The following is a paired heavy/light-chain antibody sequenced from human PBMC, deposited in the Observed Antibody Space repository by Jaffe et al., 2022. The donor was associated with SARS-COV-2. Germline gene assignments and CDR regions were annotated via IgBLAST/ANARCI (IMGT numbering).Heavy chain of an antibody. CDR1: GFTFSDYA. J-gene: IGHJ3*02. V-gene: IGHV3-23*01. Sequence: EVQILDSGGGSVQPGGSLRLSCAASGFTFSDYAMSWVRQAPGKGLEWVSAISGSGANIYYADSVKGRFTISRDNSKNTLYLQMNSLRAEDTAVYHCATHGGEPLGTRYYYDSSDGDHAFDIWGQGTMVTVSS. CDR3: ATHGGEPLGTRYYYDSSDGDHAFDI. CDR2: ISGSGANI. D-gene: IGHD3-22*01.
Light chain of an antibody. CDR2: QDT. J-gene: IGLJ1*01. V-gene: IGLV3-1*01. Sequence: SYELTQPPSVSVSPGQTASITCSGDKLGDKYSCWYQQKPGRSPVLVIYQDTKRASGIPERFSGSNSGNTATLTISGTQPMDEADYYCQAWDKYTAVFGTGTRVTVL. CDR3: QAWDKYTAV. CDR1: KLGDKY.